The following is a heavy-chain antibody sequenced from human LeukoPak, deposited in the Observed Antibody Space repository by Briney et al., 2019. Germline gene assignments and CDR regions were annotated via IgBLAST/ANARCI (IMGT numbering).Heavy chain of an antibody. CDR1: GFTFDDYA. Sequence: GRSLRLSCAASGFTFDDYAMHWVRHAPGKGLEWVSGISWNSGSIGYADSVKGRFTISRDNAKNSLYLQMNSLRAEDTALYYCAKDDSSSWYSSGFDPWGQGTLVTVSS. CDR3: AKDDSSSWYSSGFDP. J-gene: IGHJ5*02. CDR2: ISWNSGSI. V-gene: IGHV3-9*01. D-gene: IGHD6-13*01.